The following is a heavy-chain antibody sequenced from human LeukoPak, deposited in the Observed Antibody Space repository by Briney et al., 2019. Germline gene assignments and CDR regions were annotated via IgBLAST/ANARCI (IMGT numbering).Heavy chain of an antibody. D-gene: IGHD3-3*01. V-gene: IGHV4-39*01. CDR2: IHYSWST. J-gene: IGHJ4*02. Sequence: SETLSLTCTASGGSIGSSSCYWGWIRQPPGKGLEGIGCIHYSWSTYYNPSLKSRVTISVDTSKNQFSLKLSSVTAADTAVYYCARHSRPLEITIFSYWGQGTLVTVSS. CDR1: GGSIGSSSCY. CDR3: ARHSRPLEITIFSY.